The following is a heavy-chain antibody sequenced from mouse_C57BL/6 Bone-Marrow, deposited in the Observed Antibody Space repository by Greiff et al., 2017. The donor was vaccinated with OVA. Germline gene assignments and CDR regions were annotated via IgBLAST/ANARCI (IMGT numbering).Heavy chain of an antibody. D-gene: IGHD2-4*01. Sequence: QVQLKQPGAELVKPGASVKLSCKASGYTFTSYWMHWVKQRPGRGLEWIGRIDPNSGGTKYNEKFKSKATLTVDKPSRTAYMQLSSLTSEDAAVYYCASNYDYDGHYSSMDYWGQGTSVTVSS. J-gene: IGHJ4*01. CDR1: GYTFTSYW. V-gene: IGHV1-72*01. CDR2: IDPNSGGT. CDR3: ASNYDYDGHYSSMDY.